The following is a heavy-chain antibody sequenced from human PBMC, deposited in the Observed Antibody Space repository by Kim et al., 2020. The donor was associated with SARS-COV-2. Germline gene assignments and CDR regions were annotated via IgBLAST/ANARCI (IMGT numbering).Heavy chain of an antibody. V-gene: IGHV5-10-1*01. Sequence: YSPSFQGHVTISADKSISTAYLQWSSLKASDTAMYYCARHHLLDYGGQDVWGQGTTVTVSS. D-gene: IGHD4-17*01. J-gene: IGHJ6*02. CDR3: ARHHLLDYGGQDV.